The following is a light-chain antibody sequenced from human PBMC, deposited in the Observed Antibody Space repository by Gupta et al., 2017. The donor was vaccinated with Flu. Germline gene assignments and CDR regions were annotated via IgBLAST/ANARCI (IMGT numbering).Light chain of an antibody. CDR3: CSYAGSNTWV. V-gene: IGLV2-23*02. Sequence: SITISCTGTSSDVGSYNLVSWYQQHPDKAPKLMIYEVSKRPSGVSNRFSGSKSGNTASLTXSXLQAEDXADYYCCSYAGSNTWVFGGGTKLTVL. J-gene: IGLJ3*02. CDR1: SSDVGSYNL. CDR2: EVS.